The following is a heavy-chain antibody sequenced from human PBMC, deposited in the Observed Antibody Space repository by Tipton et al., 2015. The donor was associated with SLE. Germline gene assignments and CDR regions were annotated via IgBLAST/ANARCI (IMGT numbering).Heavy chain of an antibody. CDR2: ISSSSSYI. V-gene: IGHV3-21*01. Sequence: SLRLSCATSGFTFSSYEMIWVRQAPGKGLEWVSSISSSSSYIYYADSVKGRFTISRDNAKNSLYLQMNSLRAEDTAVYYCARDPGDWGYDYWGQGTLVTVSS. J-gene: IGHJ4*02. D-gene: IGHD7-27*01. CDR3: ARDPGDWGYDY. CDR1: GFTFSSYE.